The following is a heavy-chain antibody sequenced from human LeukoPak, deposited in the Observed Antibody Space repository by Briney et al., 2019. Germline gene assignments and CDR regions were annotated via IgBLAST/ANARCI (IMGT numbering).Heavy chain of an antibody. J-gene: IGHJ4*02. CDR2: ISAYNGNT. CDR1: GYTFTSYG. CDR3: ARDLEGTFLTGPPDYFDY. D-gene: IGHD3-9*01. Sequence: GASVKVSCKASGYTFTSYGISWVRQAPGQGLEWMGWISAYNGNTNYAQKLQGRVTMTTDTSTSTAYMELRSLRSDDTAVYYCARDLEGTFLTGPPDYFDYWGQGTLVTVSS. V-gene: IGHV1-18*01.